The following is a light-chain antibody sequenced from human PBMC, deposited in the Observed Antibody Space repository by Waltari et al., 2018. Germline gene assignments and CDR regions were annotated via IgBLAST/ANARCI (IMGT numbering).Light chain of an antibody. V-gene: IGLV2-11*01. CDR1: SGDVGDYHY. Sequence: QSALTQPRPVSGSPGQSVTIPCTGTSGDVGDYHYVSRYQEQPGKAPRLPLYDVSERPSGVPDRFSASKSGNTASLTISGLQAEDEGSYHCCSRAGSSVVFGGGTKLTVL. CDR3: CSRAGSSVV. J-gene: IGLJ2*01. CDR2: DVS.